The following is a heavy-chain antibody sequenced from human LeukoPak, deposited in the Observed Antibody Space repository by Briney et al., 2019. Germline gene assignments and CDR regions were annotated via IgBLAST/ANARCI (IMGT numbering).Heavy chain of an antibody. Sequence: GGSLRLSCAASGFTFSSYSMTWVRQAPGKGMEWVSSISSSSSDIYYADSVKGRFTISRDNAKNSLYLQMNSLRAEDTAVYYCARDTDGGNSWFDSWGQGTLVTVSS. V-gene: IGHV3-21*01. CDR3: ARDTDGGNSWFDS. D-gene: IGHD4-23*01. CDR2: ISSSSSDI. CDR1: GFTFSSYS. J-gene: IGHJ5*01.